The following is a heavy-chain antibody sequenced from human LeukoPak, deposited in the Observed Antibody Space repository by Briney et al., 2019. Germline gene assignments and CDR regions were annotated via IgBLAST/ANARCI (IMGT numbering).Heavy chain of an antibody. J-gene: IGHJ4*02. Sequence: ASVKVSCKASGYTFTNYDINWVRQAAGQGLEWMGWMNPNSGDTDYVEKFQGRVTMTRDTSMNTAYMEQSSLRSDDTAVYYCTRSGFGGGVHFDYWGQGTPVTVSS. CDR2: MNPNSGDT. D-gene: IGHD3-16*01. CDR1: GYTFTNYD. CDR3: TRSGFGGGVHFDY. V-gene: IGHV1-8*01.